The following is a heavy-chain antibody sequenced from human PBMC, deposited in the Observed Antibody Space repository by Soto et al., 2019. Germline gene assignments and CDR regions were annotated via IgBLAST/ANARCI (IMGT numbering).Heavy chain of an antibody. D-gene: IGHD5-18*01. CDR2: ISSSGNT. Sequence: SETLSLTCTVSGDSISNFFLSWIRQPAGKGLEWIGRISSSGNTNYNPSLKSRVTMSVDTSKTQFSLKLRSVTAADTALYYCAREAGGYMYAYYYWGQGTLVTVSS. V-gene: IGHV4-4*07. CDR3: AREAGGYMYAYYY. CDR1: GDSISNFF. J-gene: IGHJ4*02.